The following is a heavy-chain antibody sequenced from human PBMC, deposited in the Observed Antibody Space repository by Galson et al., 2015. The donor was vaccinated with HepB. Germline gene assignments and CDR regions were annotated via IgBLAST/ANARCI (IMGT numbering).Heavy chain of an antibody. CDR1: GFAFDTHA. J-gene: IGHJ6*02. CDR2: ISGNGDST. D-gene: IGHD4-11*01. CDR3: ASDQGDDYLNYYYYVGMDV. Sequence: SLRLSCAASGFAFDTHAMSWVRQAPGRGLEWISGISGNGDSTFYADSVKGRFTISRDNSRNTLYLQMTRRKTEDTAVNYWASDQGDDYLNYYYYVGMDVWGQGTTVTVSS. V-gene: IGHV3-23*01.